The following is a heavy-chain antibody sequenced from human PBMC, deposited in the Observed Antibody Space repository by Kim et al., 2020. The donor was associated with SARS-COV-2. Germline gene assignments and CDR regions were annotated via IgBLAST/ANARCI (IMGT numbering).Heavy chain of an antibody. CDR2: IYSGGSTT. CDR3: AKDPYYDSSGYGGVYFNY. J-gene: IGHJ4*02. D-gene: IGHD3-22*01. V-gene: IGHV3-23*03. Sequence: GGSLRLSCAASGLTFSSYAMSWVRQAPGKGLEWVSVIYSGGSTTYYADSVKGRFIISRDNSKNTLYLQMNSLRAEDTAVYYCAKDPYYDSSGYGGVYFNYWGQGTLVTVSA. CDR1: GLTFSSYA.